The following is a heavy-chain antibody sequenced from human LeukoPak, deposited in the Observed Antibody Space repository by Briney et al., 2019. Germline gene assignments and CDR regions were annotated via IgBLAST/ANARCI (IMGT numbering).Heavy chain of an antibody. CDR1: GYTFTGYY. CDR2: INLSSGST. Sequence: GASVEVSCKASGYTFTGYYMHWVRQAPGQGLEWMGIINLSSGSTSYAQNFQGRVTMTRDTSSSTVNMELSSLRSEDTAVYYCARGYTYGDYWGQGTLVAVSS. V-gene: IGHV1-46*01. J-gene: IGHJ4*02. D-gene: IGHD5-18*01. CDR3: ARGYTYGDY.